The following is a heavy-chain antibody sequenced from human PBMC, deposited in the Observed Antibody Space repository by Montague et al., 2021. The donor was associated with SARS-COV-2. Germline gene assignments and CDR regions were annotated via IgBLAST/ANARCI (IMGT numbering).Heavy chain of an antibody. CDR2: IYQSGSA. Sequence: TLSLTCVVSGGSVSSGDYFWSWIRQSPGKGLEWIGYIYQSGSAYYNPSLKSRVTISIDTSNNQFSLNLRSVTAADTGLYYCATGTRMYGIDFWGQGTTVTVSS. CDR3: ATGTRMYGIDF. J-gene: IGHJ6*02. V-gene: IGHV4-30-2*06. CDR1: GGSVSSGDYF. D-gene: IGHD3-10*01.